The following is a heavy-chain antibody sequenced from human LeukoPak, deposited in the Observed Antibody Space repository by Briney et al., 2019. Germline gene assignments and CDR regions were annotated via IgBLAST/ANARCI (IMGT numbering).Heavy chain of an antibody. CDR3: ARDLGYYDSSGYQFGGY. CDR1: GGTFSSYA. CDR2: IIPIFGTA. Sequence: ASVKVSCKASGGTFSSYAISWVRQAPGQGLEWMGGIIPIFGTANYAQKFQGRVTITADESTSTAYMELSSLRSEDTAVYYCARDLGYYDSSGYQFGGYWGQGTLVTVSS. D-gene: IGHD3-22*01. V-gene: IGHV1-69*13. J-gene: IGHJ4*02.